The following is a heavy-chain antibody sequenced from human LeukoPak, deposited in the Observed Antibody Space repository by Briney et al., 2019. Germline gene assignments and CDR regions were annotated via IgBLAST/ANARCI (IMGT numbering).Heavy chain of an antibody. CDR3: ARDRAAAARGYFDY. D-gene: IGHD6-13*01. Sequence: VASVKVSCKASGYTFTSYGISWVRQAPGQGLEWMGWISAYNGNTNYAQKLQGRVTMTTDTSTSTAYMELRSLRSDDTAVYYCARDRAAAARGYFDYWGQGTLVTVSS. V-gene: IGHV1-18*01. J-gene: IGHJ4*02. CDR1: GYTFTSYG. CDR2: ISAYNGNT.